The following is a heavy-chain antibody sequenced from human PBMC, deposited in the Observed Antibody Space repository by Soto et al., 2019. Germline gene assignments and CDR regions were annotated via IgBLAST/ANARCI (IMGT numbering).Heavy chain of an antibody. CDR2: MNPNSGNT. V-gene: IGHV1-8*01. D-gene: IGHD5-12*01. Sequence: ASVKASCKASGYTFTSYDIHWVRQATGQGLEWMGWMNPNSGNTGYAQKFQGRVTMTRNTSISTAYMELSSLRSEDTAVYYCARELKTGLRLYYYYYYGMDVWGQGTTVTVSS. CDR3: ARELKTGLRLYYYYYYGMDV. CDR1: GYTFTSYD. J-gene: IGHJ6*02.